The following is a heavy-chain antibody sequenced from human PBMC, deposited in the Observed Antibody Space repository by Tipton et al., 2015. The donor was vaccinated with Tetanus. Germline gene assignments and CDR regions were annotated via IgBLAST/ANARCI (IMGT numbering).Heavy chain of an antibody. J-gene: IGHJ6*02. CDR3: TTDSYCSSTSCYRTNYYYYYGMDV. D-gene: IGHD2-2*02. CDR1: GFTFSNAW. V-gene: IGHV3-15*01. Sequence: TASGFTFSNAWMSWVRQAPGKGLEWAGRIKSKTDGGTTDYAALVKGRFTISRDDSKNTLYLQMNSLKTEDTAVYYCTTDSYCSSTSCYRTNYYYYYGMDVWGQGTTVTVSS. CDR2: IKSKTDGGTT.